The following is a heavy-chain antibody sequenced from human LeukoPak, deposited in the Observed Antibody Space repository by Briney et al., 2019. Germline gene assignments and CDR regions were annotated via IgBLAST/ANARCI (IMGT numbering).Heavy chain of an antibody. J-gene: IGHJ6*03. Sequence: SSETLSLTCTVSGGSISSGSYYWSWIRQPAGKGLEWIGRIYTSGSTNYNPSLKSRVTISVDTSKNQFSLKLSSVTAADTAVYYCARQSYHGSGSYYGPSYYYYYYMDVWGKGTTVTISS. V-gene: IGHV4-61*02. D-gene: IGHD3-10*01. CDR1: GGSISSGSYY. CDR3: ARQSYHGSGSYYGPSYYYYYYMDV. CDR2: IYTSGST.